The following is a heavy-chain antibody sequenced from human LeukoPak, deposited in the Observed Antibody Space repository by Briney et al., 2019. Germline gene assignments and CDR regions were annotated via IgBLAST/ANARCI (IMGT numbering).Heavy chain of an antibody. D-gene: IGHD3-22*01. Sequence: SETLSLTCTVSGGSISSSSYYWGWIRQPPGKGLEWIGSIYYSGSTYCNPSLKSRVTISVDTSKNQFSLKLSSVAAADTAVYYCARLKYYYDASGYRAEYFQHWGQGTLVTVSS. CDR1: GGSISSSSYY. J-gene: IGHJ1*01. CDR2: IYYSGST. CDR3: ARLKYYYDASGYRAEYFQH. V-gene: IGHV4-39*07.